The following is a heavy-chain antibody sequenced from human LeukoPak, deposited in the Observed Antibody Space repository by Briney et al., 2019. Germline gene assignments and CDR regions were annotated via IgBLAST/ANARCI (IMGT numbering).Heavy chain of an antibody. Sequence: GGSLRLSCAASGFTFSSYAMSWVRQAPGKGLEWVSAISGSGGSTYYADSVKGRFTISRDNSKNTLYLQMNSLRAEDTAVYYCAKDNGGCYYDSSGYYADYWGQGTLVTVSS. D-gene: IGHD3-22*01. J-gene: IGHJ4*02. CDR1: GFTFSSYA. V-gene: IGHV3-23*01. CDR2: ISGSGGST. CDR3: AKDNGGCYYDSSGYYADY.